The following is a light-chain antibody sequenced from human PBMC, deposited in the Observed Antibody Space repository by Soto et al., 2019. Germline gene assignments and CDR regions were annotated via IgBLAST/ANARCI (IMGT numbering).Light chain of an antibody. V-gene: IGKV1-27*01. CDR1: QGIRND. CDR3: QKYNSAPLT. CDR2: AES. Sequence: DIQMTQSPSSLSASIGDRVTITCRASQGIRNDLAWYQQKPGRVPKLLIYAESTLQSGVPSRFSGSGSGTDFTLTISSLQAEDVATYYCQKYNSAPLTFGGGTKVEIK. J-gene: IGKJ4*01.